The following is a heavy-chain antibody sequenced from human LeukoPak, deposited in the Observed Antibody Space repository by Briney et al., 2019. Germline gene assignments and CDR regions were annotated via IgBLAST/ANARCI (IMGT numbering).Heavy chain of an antibody. CDR2: IYYTGST. Sequence: PSETLSLTCTVSGGSIDSYYWGWIRQPPGKGLEWIGYIYYTGSTEYHPSLKSRVTISLSTSKNQLSLKLISVTPAHTAVYSCAIVYQSDEYYFDYWGQGNLVSVSS. D-gene: IGHD2-2*01. V-gene: IGHV4-59*01. J-gene: IGHJ4*02. CDR1: GGSIDSYY. CDR3: AIVYQSDEYYFDY.